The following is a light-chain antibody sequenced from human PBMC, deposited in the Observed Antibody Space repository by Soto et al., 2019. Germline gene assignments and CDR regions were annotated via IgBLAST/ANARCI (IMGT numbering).Light chain of an antibody. V-gene: IGKV3-15*01. CDR2: GAS. CDR3: PVSEILPYR. CDR1: RSVSGN. Sequence: IVMTHSLSTVSVSPGERATLSCRASRSVSGNLAWYQQKPVQAPRLLIYGASTRATGIPARFSGSGSGTEFTLTICSLQAEDCTVYCSPVSEILPYRFGEG. J-gene: IGKJ1*01.